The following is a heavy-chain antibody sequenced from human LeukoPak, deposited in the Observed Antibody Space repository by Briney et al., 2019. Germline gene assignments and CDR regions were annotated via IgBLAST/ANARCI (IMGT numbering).Heavy chain of an antibody. CDR2: KSKTDGGTT. J-gene: IGHJ4*02. V-gene: IGHV3-15*01. Sequence: KSKTDGGTTDYAAPVKGRFTISRDDSKNTLYLQMNSLKTEDTAVYYCTTAFPLRYCGGDCYSRFGFDYWGQGTLVTVSS. D-gene: IGHD2-21*02. CDR3: TTAFPLRYCGGDCYSRFGFDY.